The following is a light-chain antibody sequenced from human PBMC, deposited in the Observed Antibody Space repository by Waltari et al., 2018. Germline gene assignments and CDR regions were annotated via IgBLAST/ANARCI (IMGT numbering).Light chain of an antibody. CDR1: RSSIGAGYD. CDR3: QSYDTSLSVV. CDR2: GVN. V-gene: IGLV1-40*01. J-gene: IGLJ2*01. Sequence: QSVLTQPPSVSAAPGQRVTISCTGRRSSIGAGYDTHRYQQLPGKAPRLLIYGVNTRPLGVPDRFFGSQSGTSASLAITGLQAEDEGDYYCQSYDTSLSVVFGGGTKLTVL.